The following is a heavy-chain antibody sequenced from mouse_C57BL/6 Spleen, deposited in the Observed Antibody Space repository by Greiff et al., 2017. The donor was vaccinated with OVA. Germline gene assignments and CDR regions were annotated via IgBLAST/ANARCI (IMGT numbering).Heavy chain of an antibody. D-gene: IGHD4-1*01. Sequence: LVESGAELVRPGASVKLSCKASGYTFTDYYINWVKQRPGQGLERIARIYPGSGNTYYNEKFKGKATLTADKSSSTAYMQLSSLTSEDSAVYFCARSGTDYYFDYWGQGTTLTVSS. J-gene: IGHJ2*01. CDR2: IYPGSGNT. CDR3: ARSGTDYYFDY. V-gene: IGHV1-76*01. CDR1: GYTFTDYY.